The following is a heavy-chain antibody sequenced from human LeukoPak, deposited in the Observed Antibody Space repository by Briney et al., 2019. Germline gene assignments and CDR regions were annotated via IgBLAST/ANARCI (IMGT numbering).Heavy chain of an antibody. CDR3: ARVKFHAAYYYYYNMDV. J-gene: IGHJ6*03. CDR2: IYHSGST. D-gene: IGHD6-25*01. CDR1: GYSISSGYY. V-gene: IGHV4-38-2*02. Sequence: SETLSLTCTVSGYSISSGYYWGWIRQPPGKGLEWIGSIYHSGSTYYNPSLKSRVTISVDTSKNQFSLKLSSVTAADTAVYYCARVKFHAAYYYYYNMDVWGKGTTVTVSS.